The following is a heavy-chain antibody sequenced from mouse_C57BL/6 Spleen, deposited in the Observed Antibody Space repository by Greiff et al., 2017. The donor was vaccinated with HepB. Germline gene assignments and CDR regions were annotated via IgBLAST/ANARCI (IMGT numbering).Heavy chain of an antibody. V-gene: IGHV1-61*01. J-gene: IGHJ1*03. D-gene: IGHD1-1*01. CDR3: AREAYYYGSSYVGYFDV. CDR1: GYTFTSYW. CDR2: IYPSDSET. Sequence: VQLQQPGAELVRPGSSVKLSCKASGYTFTSYWMDWVKQRPGQGLEWIGNIYPSDSETHYNQKFKDKATLTVDKSSSTAYMQLSSLTSEDSAVYYCAREAYYYGSSYVGYFDVWGTGTTVTVSS.